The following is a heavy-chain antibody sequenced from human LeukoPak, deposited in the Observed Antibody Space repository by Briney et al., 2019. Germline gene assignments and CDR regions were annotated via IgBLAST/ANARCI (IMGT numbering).Heavy chain of an antibody. D-gene: IGHD2-15*01. CDR1: GFTFSSYA. CDR2: ISSSSSYI. CDR3: AKDDGYCSGGSCYSGSY. V-gene: IGHV3-21*01. Sequence: GGSLRLSCAASGFTFSSYAMSWVRQAPGKGLEWVSSISSSSSYIYYADSVKGRFTISRDNAKNSLYLQMNSLRAEDTAVYYCAKDDGYCSGGSCYSGSYWGQGTLVTVSS. J-gene: IGHJ4*02.